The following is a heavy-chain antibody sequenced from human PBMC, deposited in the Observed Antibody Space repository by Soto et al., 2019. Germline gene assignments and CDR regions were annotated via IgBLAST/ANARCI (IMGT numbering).Heavy chain of an antibody. J-gene: IGHJ4*02. D-gene: IGHD1-26*01. V-gene: IGHV3-23*01. CDR1: GFTFSSYA. CDR3: AKGGSYLYYFDY. Sequence: GSLRLSCAASGFTFSSYAMSWVRQAPGKGLEWVSAISGSGGSTYYADSVKGRFTISRDNSKNTLYLQMNSLRAEDTAVYYCAKGGSYLYYFDYWGQGTLVTVSS. CDR2: ISGSGGST.